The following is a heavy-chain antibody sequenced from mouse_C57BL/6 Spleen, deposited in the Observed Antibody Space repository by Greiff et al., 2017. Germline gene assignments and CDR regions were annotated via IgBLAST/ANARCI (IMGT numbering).Heavy chain of an antibody. CDR1: GFTFSSYS. D-gene: IGHD2-3*01. V-gene: IGHV5-4*01. J-gene: IGHJ2*01. Sequence: EVKVVESGGGLVKPGGSLKLSCAASGFTFSSYSMSWVRQTPEQRLEWVATISDGGSYTYYPDNVQGRFTISRDNAKNTLYLHMSHLKSDDTAMYYCAREDGYYLDYWGQGTTLTVSS. CDR3: AREDGYYLDY. CDR2: ISDGGSYT.